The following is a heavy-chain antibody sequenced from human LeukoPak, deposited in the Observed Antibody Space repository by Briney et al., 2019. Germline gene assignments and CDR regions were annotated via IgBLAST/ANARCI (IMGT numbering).Heavy chain of an antibody. Sequence: GASVKASCKASGYTFTGYYMHWVRQAPGQGLEWMGWINPNSGGTNYAQKFQGRVTMTRDTSISTAYMELSSLRSEDTAVYYCATGPVLLWFGELLSWGQGTLVTVSS. CDR2: INPNSGGT. CDR1: GYTFTGYY. CDR3: ATGPVLLWFGELLS. V-gene: IGHV1-2*02. J-gene: IGHJ4*02. D-gene: IGHD3-10*01.